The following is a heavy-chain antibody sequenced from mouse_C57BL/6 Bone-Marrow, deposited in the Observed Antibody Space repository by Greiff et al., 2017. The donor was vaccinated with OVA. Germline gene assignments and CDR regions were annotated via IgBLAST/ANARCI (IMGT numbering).Heavy chain of an antibody. CDR1: GYTFTSYW. J-gene: IGHJ2*01. CDR2: IDPSDSYT. D-gene: IGHD2-12*01. CDR3: ARESNYNYNVDY. Sequence: QVQLQQPGAELVMPGASVKLSCKASGYTFTSYWMHWVKQRPGQGLEWIGEIDPSDSYTNYNQKFKGKSTLTVDQSSSTAYMQLRSLTSEDSSVNDCARESNYNYNVDYWGKGTTLTVSS. V-gene: IGHV1-69*01.